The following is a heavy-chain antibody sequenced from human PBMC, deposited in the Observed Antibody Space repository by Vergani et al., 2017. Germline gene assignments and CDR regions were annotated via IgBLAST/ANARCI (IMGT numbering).Heavy chain of an antibody. CDR2: ISSSGSTI. J-gene: IGHJ6*03. Sequence: QVQLVESGGGLVKPGGSLRLSCAASGFTFSDYYMSWIRQAPGKGLEWVSYISSSGSTIYYADSVKGRFTISRDNAKNSLYLQMNSLRAEDTAVYYCARARFVTIFGVAPYYYYMDVWGKGTTVTVSS. CDR1: GFTFSDYY. D-gene: IGHD3-3*01. V-gene: IGHV3-11*01. CDR3: ARARFVTIFGVAPYYYYMDV.